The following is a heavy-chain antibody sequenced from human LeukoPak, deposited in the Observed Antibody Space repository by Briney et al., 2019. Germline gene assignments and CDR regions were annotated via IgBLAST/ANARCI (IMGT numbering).Heavy chain of an antibody. D-gene: IGHD6-13*01. Sequence: GASVKVSCKASGGTFSSYAISWVREAPGQGLEWMGRIIPIFGTANYAQKFQRRVTITTDESTSTAYMELSSLRSEDTAVYYCATGYSSSWADYWGQGTLVTVSS. V-gene: IGHV1-69*05. CDR1: GGTFSSYA. CDR2: IIPIFGTA. CDR3: ATGYSSSWADY. J-gene: IGHJ4*02.